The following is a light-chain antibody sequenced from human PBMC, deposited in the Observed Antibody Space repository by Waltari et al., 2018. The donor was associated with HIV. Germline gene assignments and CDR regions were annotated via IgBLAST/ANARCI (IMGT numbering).Light chain of an antibody. CDR1: SSDVGGYHY. J-gene: IGLJ2*01. Sequence: QSALTQPASVSGSPGQSITISCTGTSSDVGGYHYVSWYQQHPGKAPNLLISEVSNRPSGISNRFSGSKSGNTASLTISGLQTEDEADYYCSSYTTSTTPVLFGGGTKLTVV. CDR2: EVS. CDR3: SSYTTSTTPVL. V-gene: IGLV2-14*01.